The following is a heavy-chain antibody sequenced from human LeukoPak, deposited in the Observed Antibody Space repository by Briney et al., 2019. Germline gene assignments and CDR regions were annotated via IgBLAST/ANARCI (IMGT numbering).Heavy chain of an antibody. J-gene: IGHJ4*02. D-gene: IGHD4-17*01. CDR2: ISSSSSHI. CDR1: GFTFRSYS. CDR3: ARDLSTV. V-gene: IGHV3-21*01. Sequence: GGSLRLSCAASGFTFRSYSMNWVRQAPGKGLEWVSSISSSSSHIYYADSVKGRFTISRDNAKNSLYLQMNSLRAEDTAVYYCARDLSTVGGQGTLVTVSS.